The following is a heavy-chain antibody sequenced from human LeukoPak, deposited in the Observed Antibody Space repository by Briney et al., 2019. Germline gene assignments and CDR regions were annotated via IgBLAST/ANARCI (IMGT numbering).Heavy chain of an antibody. CDR3: ASRWGRDEYYFDY. D-gene: IGHD4-23*01. CDR2: ISYDGSNK. J-gene: IGHJ4*02. V-gene: IGHV3-30*04. Sequence: GGSLRLSCAASGFTFSSYAMHWVRQAPGKGLEWVAVISYDGSNKYYADSVKGRFTISRDNSKNTLYLQMNSLRAEDTAVYYCASRWGRDEYYFDYWGQGTLVTVSS. CDR1: GFTFSSYA.